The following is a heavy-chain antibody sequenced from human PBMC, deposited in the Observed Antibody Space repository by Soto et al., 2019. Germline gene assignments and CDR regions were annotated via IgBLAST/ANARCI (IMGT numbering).Heavy chain of an antibody. D-gene: IGHD2-8*01. CDR3: ARVATPYCTNGVCYAYYYRMDV. CDR2: IIPIFGTA. J-gene: IGHJ6*02. V-gene: IGHV1-69*06. CDR1: GGTFSSYA. Sequence: SVKVSCKASGGTFSSYAISWVRQAPGQGLEWMGGIIPIFGTANYAQKFQGRVTITADKSTSTAYMELSSLRSEDTAVYYCARVATPYCTNGVCYAYYYRMDVWGQGTTVAVS.